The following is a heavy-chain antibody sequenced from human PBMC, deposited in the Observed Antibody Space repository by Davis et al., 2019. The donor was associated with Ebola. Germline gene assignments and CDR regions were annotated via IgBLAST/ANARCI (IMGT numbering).Heavy chain of an antibody. CDR3: ARENAAMVQGVILYYYGMDV. V-gene: IGHV4-59*01. CDR2: IYYSGST. J-gene: IGHJ6*02. CDR1: GGSISSYY. Sequence: MPSETLSLTCTVSGGSISSYYWSWIRQPPGKGLEWIGYIYYSGSTNYNPSLKSRVTISVDTSKNQFSLKLSSVTAADTAVYYCARENAAMVQGVILYYYGMDVWGQGTTVTVSS. D-gene: IGHD3-10*01.